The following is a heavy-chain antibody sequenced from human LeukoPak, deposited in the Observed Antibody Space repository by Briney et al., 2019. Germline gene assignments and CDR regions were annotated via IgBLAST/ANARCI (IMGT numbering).Heavy chain of an antibody. J-gene: IGHJ4*02. D-gene: IGHD3-22*01. CDR1: GDSISSYY. V-gene: IGHV4-59*08. Sequence: SETLSLTCTVSGDSISSYYWSWIRQPPGKGLEWIGNIYYSGSTNYNPSLKSRVTISVDTSKNQFSLKVSSVTAADTAVYYCARRTQNNYYDSNGYQTWFDYWGQGTLVTVSS. CDR3: ARRTQNNYYDSNGYQTWFDY. CDR2: IYYSGST.